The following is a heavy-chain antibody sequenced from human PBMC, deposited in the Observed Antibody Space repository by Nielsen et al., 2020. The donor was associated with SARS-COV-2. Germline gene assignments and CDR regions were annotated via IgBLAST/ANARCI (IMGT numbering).Heavy chain of an antibody. J-gene: IGHJ6*02. D-gene: IGHD3-3*01. CDR3: AKDLAITIFGVGTPLPYGGMDV. CDR2: ISYDGSNK. V-gene: IGHV3-30*18. Sequence: GESLKISCAASGFTFSSYGMHWVRQAPGKGLEWVSVISYDGSNKYYADSVKGRFTISRDNSKNTLYLQMNSLRAEDTAVYYCAKDLAITIFGVGTPLPYGGMDVWGQGTTVTVSS. CDR1: GFTFSSYG.